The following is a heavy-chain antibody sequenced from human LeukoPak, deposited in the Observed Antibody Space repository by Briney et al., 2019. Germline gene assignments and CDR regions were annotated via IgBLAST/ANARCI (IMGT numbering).Heavy chain of an antibody. CDR2: IYYSGST. CDR3: ASDIVVVPAAMGGGAFDI. V-gene: IGHV4-59*01. D-gene: IGHD2-2*01. Sequence: SETLSLTCAVYGGSFSGYYWSWIRQPPGKGLEWIGYIYYSGSTNYNPSLKSRVTISVDTSKNQFSLKLSSVTAADTAVYYCASDIVVVPAAMGGGAFDIWGQGTMVTVSS. J-gene: IGHJ3*02. CDR1: GGSFSGYY.